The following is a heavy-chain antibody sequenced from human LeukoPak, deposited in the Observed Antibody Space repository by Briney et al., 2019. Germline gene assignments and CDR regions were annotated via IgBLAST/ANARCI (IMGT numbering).Heavy chain of an antibody. Sequence: GGSLRLSCAASGFTFSAFSMNWVRQAPGKGLEWVSAISSSSSDIYYTDSVKGRFTISRDNSKNTVYLQMNSLRAEDTAVYYCARGTGAFDYWGQGTLVTVSS. CDR2: ISSSSSDI. CDR3: ARGTGAFDY. J-gene: IGHJ4*02. D-gene: IGHD1-1*01. V-gene: IGHV3-21*04. CDR1: GFTFSAFS.